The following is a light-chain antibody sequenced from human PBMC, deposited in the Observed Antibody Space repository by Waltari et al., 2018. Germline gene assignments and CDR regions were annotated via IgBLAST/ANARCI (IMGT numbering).Light chain of an antibody. CDR1: SSDVGSYNF. J-gene: IGLJ1*01. CDR2: DVN. V-gene: IGLV2-11*01. Sequence: SALTQPRSVSGSPGQSVTISCTGNSSDVGSYNFVSWYQQRPSQAPKLIIYDVNKRPSGVPDRFSASKSGNTASLTISGLQPEDEADYHCCSSAGNPYVFGTGTEVTVL. CDR3: CSSAGNPYV.